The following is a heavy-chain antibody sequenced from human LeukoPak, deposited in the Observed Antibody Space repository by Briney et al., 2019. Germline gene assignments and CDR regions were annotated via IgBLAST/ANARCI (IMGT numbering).Heavy chain of an antibody. CDR2: IHPNSGAT. J-gene: IGHJ4*02. CDR3: ARDDDWGPDY. CDR1: GYTFTDYY. Sequence: ASVKVSCKASGYTFTDYYIHWVRQARGQGLEWMGWIHPNSGATHYNQKLQGRVTMTSDTSIDTVYMELTSLIYDDTAVYYCARDDDWGPDYWGQGTLVTVSS. D-gene: IGHD3-9*01. V-gene: IGHV1-2*02.